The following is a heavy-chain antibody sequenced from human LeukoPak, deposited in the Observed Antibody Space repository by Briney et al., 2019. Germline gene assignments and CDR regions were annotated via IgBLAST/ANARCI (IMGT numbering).Heavy chain of an antibody. D-gene: IGHD1-20*01. V-gene: IGHV1-46*01. J-gene: IGHJ4*02. CDR2: INPSGGST. CDR1: GYTFTSYY. CDR3: ARGSYHWKDTVDF. Sequence: ASVKVSCKASGYTFTSYYMHWVRQAPGQGLEWMGIINPSGGSTSYAQNFQGRVTMTRDTSTNTVYMDLSGLGSEDTAVYYCARGSYHWKDTVDFWGQGALVTVSS.